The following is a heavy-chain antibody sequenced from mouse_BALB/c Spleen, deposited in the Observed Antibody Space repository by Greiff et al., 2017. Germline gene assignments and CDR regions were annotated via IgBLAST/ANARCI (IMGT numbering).Heavy chain of an antibody. CDR3: ARDMVYYFDY. J-gene: IGHJ2*01. Sequence: EVMLVESGGGLVQPGGSLRLSCATSGFTFTDYYMSWVRQPPGKALEWLGFIRNKANGYTTEYSASVKGRFTISRDNSQSILYLQMNTLRAEDSATYYCARDMVYYFDYWGQGTTLTVSS. V-gene: IGHV7-3*02. CDR1: GFTFTDYY. CDR2: IRNKANGYTT.